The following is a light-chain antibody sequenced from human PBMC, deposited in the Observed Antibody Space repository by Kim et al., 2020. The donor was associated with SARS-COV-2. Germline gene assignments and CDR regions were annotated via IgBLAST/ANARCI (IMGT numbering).Light chain of an antibody. CDR1: KDNRNY. V-gene: IGKV1-33*01. CDR2: DAS. CDR3: QQFDVLPIT. J-gene: IGKJ5*01. Sequence: ASVGEKGTITCQASKDNRNYLNWYQQKPGRAPKILIYDASNLEAGVASRFSGSGSWTHFSFTITSLQPEDIATYYCQQFDVLPITFGQGTRLEIK.